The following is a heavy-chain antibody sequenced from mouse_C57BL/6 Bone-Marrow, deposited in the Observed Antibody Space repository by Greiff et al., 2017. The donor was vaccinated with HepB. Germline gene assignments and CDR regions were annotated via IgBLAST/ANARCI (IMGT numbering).Heavy chain of an antibody. CDR1: GYTFTSYW. D-gene: IGHD1-1*01. J-gene: IGHJ4*01. V-gene: IGHV1-50*01. CDR3: APTVVARAMDY. Sequence: QVQLQQPGAELVKPGASVKLSCKASGYTFTSYWMQWVKQRPGQGLEWIGEIDPSDSYTNYNQKFKGKATLTVDTSSSTAYMQLSSLTSEDSAVYYCAPTVVARAMDYWGKGTSVTVSS. CDR2: IDPSDSYT.